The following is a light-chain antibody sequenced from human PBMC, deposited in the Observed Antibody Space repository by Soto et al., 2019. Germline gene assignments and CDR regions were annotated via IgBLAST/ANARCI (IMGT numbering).Light chain of an antibody. J-gene: IGLJ1*01. CDR1: SSDVGAYNS. CDR3: SSYTSSSSYV. Sequence: QSALTQPASVSGSPGQSISISCTGTSSDVGAYNSVSWYQQYPGKAPKLMIHHVSNRPSGVSNRFSGSKSGSTASLTISGLQAEDEADYSCSSYTSSSSYVFGSGTKVTVL. V-gene: IGLV2-14*01. CDR2: HVS.